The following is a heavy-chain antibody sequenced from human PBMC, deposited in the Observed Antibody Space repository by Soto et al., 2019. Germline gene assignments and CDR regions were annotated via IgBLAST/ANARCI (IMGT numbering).Heavy chain of an antibody. V-gene: IGHV4-39*01. CDR1: GDSINSVRYY. D-gene: IGHD2-2*02. CDR3: ARSQLLYNNWFDP. Sequence: ASETLSLTCTVSGDSINSVRYYWGWIRQPPGKGLEWIGSIYYSGNTYYNPSLKSRVTISIDTSKNQFSLKLSSVTAADTAVYFCARSQLLYNNWFDPWGQGTVVTVSS. J-gene: IGHJ5*02. CDR2: IYYSGNT.